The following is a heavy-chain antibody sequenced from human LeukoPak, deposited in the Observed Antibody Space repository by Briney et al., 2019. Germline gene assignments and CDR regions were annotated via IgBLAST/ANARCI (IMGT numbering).Heavy chain of an antibody. V-gene: IGHV1-69*01. J-gene: IGHJ4*02. CDR3: ARAPPGASRHMGIDY. CDR1: GGTFSSYA. Sequence: SVKVSCKASGGTFSSYAISWVRQAPGQGLEWMGGIIPIFGTANYAQKFQGRVTTTADESTSTAYMELSSLRSEDTAVYYCARAPPGASRHMGIDYWRQGTLVTVSS. D-gene: IGHD3-10*01. CDR2: IIPIFGTA.